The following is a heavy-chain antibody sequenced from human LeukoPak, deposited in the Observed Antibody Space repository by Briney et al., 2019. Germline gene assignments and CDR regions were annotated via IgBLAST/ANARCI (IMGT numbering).Heavy chain of an antibody. V-gene: IGHV3-23*01. CDR3: AKDRYSLLYYFDY. J-gene: IGHJ4*02. D-gene: IGHD6-13*01. CDR1: GFTFSSYA. CDR2: ISGSGGST. Sequence: GGSLRLSCAASGFTFSSYAMSWVRQAPGKGLEWVSAISGSGGSTYYADSVKGRFTISRDNSKNTLYLQMSSLRAEDTAVYYCAKDRYSLLYYFDYWGQGTLVTVSS.